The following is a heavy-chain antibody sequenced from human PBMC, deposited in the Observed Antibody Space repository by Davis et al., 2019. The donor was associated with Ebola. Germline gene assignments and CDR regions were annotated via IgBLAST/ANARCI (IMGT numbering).Heavy chain of an antibody. CDR3: ARFHGSTKRTAYFDY. CDR2: INPNSGGT. D-gene: IGHD1-26*01. J-gene: IGHJ4*02. Sequence: AASVKVSCKASGYTFTGYYMHWVRQAPGQRLAWIVWINPNSGGTNYAQKFQGWVTMTRDTSISTAYMELSRLRSDDTAVYYCARFHGSTKRTAYFDYWGQGTLVTVSS. CDR1: GYTFTGYY. V-gene: IGHV1-2*04.